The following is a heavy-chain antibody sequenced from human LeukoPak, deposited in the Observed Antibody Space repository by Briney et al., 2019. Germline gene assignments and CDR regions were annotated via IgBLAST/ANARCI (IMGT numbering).Heavy chain of an antibody. D-gene: IGHD5-18*01. CDR1: GGTFSSYA. CDR2: IIPIFGTA. CDR3: ARDVSDTAMVIGSVSFDY. V-gene: IGHV1-69*05. J-gene: IGHJ4*02. Sequence: SVKVSCKASGGTFSSYAISWVRQAPGQGLEWMGGIIPIFGTANYAQKCQGRVTITTDESTSTAYMELSSLRSEDTAVYYCARDVSDTAMVIGSVSFDYWGQGTLVTVSS.